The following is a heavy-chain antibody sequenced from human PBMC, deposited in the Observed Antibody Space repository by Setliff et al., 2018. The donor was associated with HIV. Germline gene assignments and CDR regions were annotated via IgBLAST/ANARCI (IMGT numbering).Heavy chain of an antibody. CDR1: GHPFSNYD. D-gene: IGHD3-10*01. CDR2: MNPNSGAT. V-gene: IGHV1-8*01. J-gene: IGHJ6*04. Sequence: APVKVSCKTSGHPFSNYDIIWVRRATGQGLEWMGWMNPNSGATGYAQKFKDRFIMTRDASISTSYMELSSLTSEDTAVYYCASGKGVRGVIIRGGLDVWGKGTTVTVSS. CDR3: ASGKGVRGVIIRGGLDV.